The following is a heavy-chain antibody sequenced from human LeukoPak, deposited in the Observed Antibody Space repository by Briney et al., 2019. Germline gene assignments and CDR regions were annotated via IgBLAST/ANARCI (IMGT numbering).Heavy chain of an antibody. V-gene: IGHV3-30-3*01. CDR1: GFTFSSYA. CDR3: ARAHCSSFSCVIDY. Sequence: GGSLRLSFAASGFTFSSYAMHWVRQAPGKGLEWVAIISYDGGNEYYAAFVKGRSTISRDNSKNTVFLQMNSLRAEDTAVYHCARAHCSSFSCVIDYWGQGTLVTVSS. J-gene: IGHJ4*02. CDR2: ISYDGGNE. D-gene: IGHD2-2*01.